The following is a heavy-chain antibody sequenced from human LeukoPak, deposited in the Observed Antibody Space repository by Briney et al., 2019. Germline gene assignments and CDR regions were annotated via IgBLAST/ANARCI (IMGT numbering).Heavy chain of an antibody. D-gene: IGHD2-2*03. V-gene: IGHV1-18*01. CDR2: ISSYNGDT. CDR3: IAGYLYFDF. Sequence: RASVKVSCKASGYTFPTYGLSWVRQAPGQGLEWMGWISSYNGDTNYTLKYQGRVTFTTDTSTSTAYMELKNLTSDDTALYYCIAGYLYFDFWARAPWSPSPQ. J-gene: IGHJ4*02. CDR1: GYTFPTYG.